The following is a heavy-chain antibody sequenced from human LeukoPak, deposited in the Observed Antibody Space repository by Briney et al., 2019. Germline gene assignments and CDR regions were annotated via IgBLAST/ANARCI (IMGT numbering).Heavy chain of an antibody. Sequence: PSETLSLTCAVYGGSFSGYYWSWIRQPPGKGLEWIGEINHSGSTNYNPSLKSRVTISVDTSKNQFSLKLSPVTAADTAVYYCARGPPKPYYYDSSGYYGYWGQGTLVTVSS. J-gene: IGHJ4*02. CDR3: ARGPPKPYYYDSSGYYGY. CDR2: INHSGST. D-gene: IGHD3-22*01. V-gene: IGHV4-34*01. CDR1: GGSFSGYY.